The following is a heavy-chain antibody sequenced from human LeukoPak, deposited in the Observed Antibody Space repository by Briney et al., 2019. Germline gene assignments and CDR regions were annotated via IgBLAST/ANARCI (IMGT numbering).Heavy chain of an antibody. V-gene: IGHV3-7*01. CDR3: ARDQSEQQALYGMDV. D-gene: IGHD6-13*01. CDR1: GFTFSSYW. Sequence: PGGSLRLSCAASGFTFSSYWMSWVRQAPGKGLEWVANIKQDGSEKYYVDSVKGRFTISRDNAKNSLYLQMNSLRAEDTAVYYCARDQSEQQALYGMDVWGQGTTVTVSS. CDR2: IKQDGSEK. J-gene: IGHJ6*02.